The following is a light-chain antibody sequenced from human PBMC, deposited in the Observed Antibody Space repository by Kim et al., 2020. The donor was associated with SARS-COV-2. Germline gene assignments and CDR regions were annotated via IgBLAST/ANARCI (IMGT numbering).Light chain of an antibody. CDR3: MQGIHLPLT. V-gene: IGKV2-29*02. Sequence: IVMTQPPLSLSVTPGQPATIPCKSSQSLLHSDGESYLYWYLQKPGQSPQHRIYKVSSRFSGVPDRFSGCVSGTDFTLKISRVESEDVGVYYCMQGIHLPLTFGGGTKLEV. J-gene: IGKJ4*01. CDR2: KVS. CDR1: QSLLHSDGESY.